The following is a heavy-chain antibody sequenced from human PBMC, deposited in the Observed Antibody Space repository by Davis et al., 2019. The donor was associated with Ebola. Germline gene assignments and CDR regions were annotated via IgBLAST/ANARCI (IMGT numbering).Heavy chain of an antibody. Sequence: GESLKISCAASGFTFSSYSMNWVRQAPGKGLEWVSYISSSSSTIYYADSVKGRFTISRDNAKNSLYLQMNSLRAEDTAVYYCASRYCSSTSCYRYMDVWGKGTTVTVSS. CDR3: ASRYCSSTSCYRYMDV. CDR2: ISSSSSTI. J-gene: IGHJ6*03. V-gene: IGHV3-48*04. D-gene: IGHD2-2*01. CDR1: GFTFSSYS.